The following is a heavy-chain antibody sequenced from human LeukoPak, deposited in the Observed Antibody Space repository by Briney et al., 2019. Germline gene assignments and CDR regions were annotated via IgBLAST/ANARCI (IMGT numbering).Heavy chain of an antibody. CDR2: IYSGGST. D-gene: IGHD3-10*01. CDR1: GFTVSSNY. V-gene: IGHV3-53*01. J-gene: IGHJ6*03. Sequence: TGGSLRLSCVASGFTVSSNYMSWVCQAPGKGLEWVSVIYSGGSTYYADSVKGRFTISRDNSKNTLYLQMNSLRAEDTAVYYCASGSGSYRTPYYYMDVWGTGTTVTVSS. CDR3: ASGSGSYRTPYYYMDV.